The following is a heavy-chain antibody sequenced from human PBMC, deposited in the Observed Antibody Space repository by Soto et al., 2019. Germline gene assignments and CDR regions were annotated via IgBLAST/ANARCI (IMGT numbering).Heavy chain of an antibody. CDR2: INPNADTT. V-gene: IGHV1-46*03. J-gene: IGHJ4*02. CDR1: GYAFTSNS. Sequence: QVHLVQSGAEVRKPGASVKVSCRASGYAFTSNSMQWVRQAPGQGLEWMGIINPNADTTTYAQKFQGRVTMTRDTSTSTVYMELTSLRSEYTAVYYCARRGSGSNSDFWGQGTLVTVSS. CDR3: ARRGSGSNSDF. D-gene: IGHD3-10*01.